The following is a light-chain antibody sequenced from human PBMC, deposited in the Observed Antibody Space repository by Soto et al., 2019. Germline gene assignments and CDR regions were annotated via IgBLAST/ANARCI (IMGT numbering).Light chain of an antibody. V-gene: IGKV3-11*01. CDR1: QSVSSY. Sequence: EIVLTQSPATLSLSPGERATLSCRASQSVSSYLAWYQQKPGQAPRLLIYDASNRATGIPARFSGSGSGTDFTLTISSLEPEDFAVYYCQQRSNWPPETFGQGTKVELK. J-gene: IGKJ1*01. CDR2: DAS. CDR3: QQRSNWPPET.